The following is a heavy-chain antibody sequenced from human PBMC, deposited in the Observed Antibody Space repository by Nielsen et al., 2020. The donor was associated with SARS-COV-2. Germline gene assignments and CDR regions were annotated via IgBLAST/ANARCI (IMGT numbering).Heavy chain of an antibody. J-gene: IGHJ4*02. CDR3: ARVVEMATTDY. D-gene: IGHD5-24*01. CDR2: IIPIFGTA. Sequence: WVGQAPGQGLEWMGGIIPIFGTANYAQKFQGRVTITADESTSTAYMELSSLRSEDTAVYYCARVVEMATTDYWGQGTLVTVSS. V-gene: IGHV1-69*01.